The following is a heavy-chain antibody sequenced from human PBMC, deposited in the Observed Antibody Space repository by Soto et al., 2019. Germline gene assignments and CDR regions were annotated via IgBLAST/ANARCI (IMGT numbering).Heavy chain of an antibody. CDR1: GFTFRSYG. V-gene: IGHV3-30*03. D-gene: IGHD3-10*01. CDR2: VSYDGSNK. J-gene: IGHJ4*02. CDR3: ARFGSGNPFEDY. Sequence: QVQLVESGGGVVQPGRSLRLSCEASGFTFRSYGMHWVRQAPGKGLEWVAVVSYDGSNKLYAASVKDRFIISRDNSKNTLYLQMNSLRAEDTAVYYCARFGSGNPFEDYWGQGTLVTVSS.